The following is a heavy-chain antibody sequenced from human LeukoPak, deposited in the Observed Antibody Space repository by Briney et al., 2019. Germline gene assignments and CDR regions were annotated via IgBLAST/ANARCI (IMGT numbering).Heavy chain of an antibody. Sequence: GGSLRLSCAASGFTFSSYAMSWVRQAPGKGLEWVSAISGSGGSTYYADSVKGRFTISRDNSKNTLYLQMNSLRAEDTAVYYCAKDPALYGSGSSYFDYWGQGTLVTVSS. J-gene: IGHJ4*02. CDR2: ISGSGGST. CDR3: AKDPALYGSGSSYFDY. D-gene: IGHD3-10*01. CDR1: GFTFSSYA. V-gene: IGHV3-23*01.